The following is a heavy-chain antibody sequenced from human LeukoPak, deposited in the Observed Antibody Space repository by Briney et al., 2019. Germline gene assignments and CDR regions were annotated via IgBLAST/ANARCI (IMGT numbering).Heavy chain of an antibody. Sequence: GGSPRLSCAASGFTLSDYYMSWIRQAPGKGLEWVSYISSSSSYTNYADSVKGRFSISRGNAKNSLYLQMNSLRAEDTAVYYCARDARYGSGANTYWGQGTPVTVSS. V-gene: IGHV3-11*06. CDR1: GFTLSDYY. CDR3: ARDARYGSGANTY. D-gene: IGHD3-10*01. J-gene: IGHJ4*02. CDR2: ISSSSSYT.